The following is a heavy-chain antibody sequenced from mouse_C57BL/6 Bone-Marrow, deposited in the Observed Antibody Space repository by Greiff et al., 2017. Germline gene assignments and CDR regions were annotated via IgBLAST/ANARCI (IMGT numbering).Heavy chain of an antibody. D-gene: IGHD2-1*01. J-gene: IGHJ2*01. CDR1: GYTFTSYW. Sequence: QVQLQQSGAELVKPGASVKMSCKASGYTFTSYWITWVKQRPGQGLEWIGDIYPGSGSTNYNEKFKSKATLTVDTSSSTAYMQLSSLTSEDSAVYYCASPGYFYGNPYYFDYWGQGTTLTVSS. V-gene: IGHV1-55*01. CDR3: ASPGYFYGNPYYFDY. CDR2: IYPGSGST.